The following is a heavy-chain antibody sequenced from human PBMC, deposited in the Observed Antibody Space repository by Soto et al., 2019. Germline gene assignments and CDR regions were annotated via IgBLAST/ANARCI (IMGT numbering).Heavy chain of an antibody. CDR3: ARGPTLLRGYLGYYYGMDV. CDR2: INPNSGGT. D-gene: IGHD2-15*01. CDR1: GYTFTGYY. J-gene: IGHJ6*02. V-gene: IGHV1-2*04. Sequence: ASVKVSCKASGYTFTGYYMHWVRQAPGQGLEWMGWINPNSGGTNYAQKFQGWVTMTRDTSISTAYMEPSRLRSDDTAVYYCARGPTLLRGYLGYYYGMDVWGQGTTVTVSS.